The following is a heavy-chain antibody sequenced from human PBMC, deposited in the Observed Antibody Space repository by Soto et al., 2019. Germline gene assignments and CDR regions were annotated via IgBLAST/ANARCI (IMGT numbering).Heavy chain of an antibody. Sequence: LXLSCTASGFTFCDYAMTWFRQAPGKGLERVGFIRGTAYGATTEYAASVKGRFTISRDDSKSIAYLQMNSLRTEDTAVYFCTRDLFLATRSFDYWGQGTLVTVSS. CDR3: TRDLFLATRSFDY. CDR2: IRGTAYGATT. D-gene: IGHD2-2*01. CDR1: GFTFCDYA. V-gene: IGHV3-49*03. J-gene: IGHJ4*02.